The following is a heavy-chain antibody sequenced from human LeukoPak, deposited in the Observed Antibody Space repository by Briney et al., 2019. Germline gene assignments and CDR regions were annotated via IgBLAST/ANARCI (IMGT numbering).Heavy chain of an antibody. Sequence: SETLSLTCTVSGGSISSYYWSWIRQPAGKGLEWIGRIYTSGSTNYNPSLKSRVTMSVAKSKNPISLKVNSVTAADTAVYYCARESYSSSYLFDFWGQGTLVTVSS. CDR1: GGSISSYY. D-gene: IGHD6-6*01. J-gene: IGHJ4*02. CDR3: ARESYSSSYLFDF. CDR2: IYTSGST. V-gene: IGHV4-4*07.